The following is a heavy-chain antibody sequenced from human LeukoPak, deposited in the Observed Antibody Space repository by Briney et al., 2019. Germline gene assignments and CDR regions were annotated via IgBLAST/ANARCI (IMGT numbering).Heavy chain of an antibody. CDR3: ARMPDILTGLDS. V-gene: IGHV4-59*08. D-gene: IGHD3-9*01. Sequence: SETLSLTCTVSGGSISGYYWSWIRQPPGKGLEWIGYIYYSGSTSYNPSLKSRVTISVDTSKNHFSLKLSSVTAADTAVYYCARMPDILTGLDSWGQGTLVTVSS. CDR2: IYYSGST. J-gene: IGHJ4*02. CDR1: GGSISGYY.